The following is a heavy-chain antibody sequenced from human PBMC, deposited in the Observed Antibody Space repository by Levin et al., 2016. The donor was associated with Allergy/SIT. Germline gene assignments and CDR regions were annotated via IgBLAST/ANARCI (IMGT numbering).Heavy chain of an antibody. V-gene: IGHV1-18*01. D-gene: IGHD2-15*01. CDR3: AHNVASGEVVLDAFDI. CDR1: GYTFTSYG. CDR2: ISAYNGNT. J-gene: IGHJ3*02. Sequence: ASVKVSCKASGYTFTSYGISWVRQAPGQGLEWMGWISAYNGNTNYAQKLQGRVTMTTDTSTSTAYMELRSLRSDDTAVYYCAHNVASGEVVLDAFDIWGQGTMVTVSS.